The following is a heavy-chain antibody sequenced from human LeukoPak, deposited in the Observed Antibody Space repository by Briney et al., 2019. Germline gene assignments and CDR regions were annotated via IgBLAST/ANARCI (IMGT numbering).Heavy chain of an antibody. CDR3: AQLLDDNPIRWYFGL. V-gene: IGHV3-74*01. J-gene: IGHJ2*01. CDR1: GFTFSSHW. D-gene: IGHD1-14*01. Sequence: PGGSLRLSCSASGFTFSSHWMHWVRQAPGKGLVWVSRINSDGSSISYADSVKGRFTISRDNAKNTLYLQMNSLRAEDTAVYYCAQLLDDNPIRWYFGLWGRGTLVTVSS. CDR2: INSDGSSI.